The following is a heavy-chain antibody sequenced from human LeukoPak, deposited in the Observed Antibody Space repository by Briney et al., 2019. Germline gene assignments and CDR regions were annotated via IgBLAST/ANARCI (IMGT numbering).Heavy chain of an antibody. CDR1: GFTFSDSG. D-gene: IGHD3-22*01. Sequence: GGSLRLPCAASGFTFSDSGMHWVRQAPGKGLEWVAIISFDGSRRFYADSVRGRFTVSRDNSKNTLFLQMDSLSADDTGVYYCAKMGEYDSSGLDYWGQGTLVTVSS. J-gene: IGHJ4*02. V-gene: IGHV3-30*18. CDR2: ISFDGSRR. CDR3: AKMGEYDSSGLDY.